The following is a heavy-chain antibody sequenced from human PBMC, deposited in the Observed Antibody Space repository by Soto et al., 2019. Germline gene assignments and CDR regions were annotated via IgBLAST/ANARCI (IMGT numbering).Heavy chain of an antibody. D-gene: IGHD2-2*01. CDR1: GFSLSTSGLC. V-gene: IGHV2-70*01. CDR2: IDWGVDK. J-gene: IGHJ3*02. CDR3: ARPPRGGRVDGDNFREAFDI. Sequence: PTLVNPTQTLTLTCTFSGFSLSTSGLCVSWIRQSPGKALEWLALIDWGVDKYYSTSLKTRLTISDDTSKNQVVLSVTNMDPVDTTTYYCARPPRGGRVDGDNFREAFDIWGQGTVVTVSS.